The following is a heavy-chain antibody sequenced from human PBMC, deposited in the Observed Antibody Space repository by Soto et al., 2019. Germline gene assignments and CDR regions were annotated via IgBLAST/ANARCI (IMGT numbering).Heavy chain of an antibody. Sequence: PSETLSLTCTVSGVSISSGGYYWGWIRQHPGKGLEWIGNIYHSGRTYYNPSLKSRVIMSVGTSKNHFSLNLNSVTAADTAVYFCASVIGGESEYYFDYWGQGTLVTVSS. CDR1: GVSISSGGYY. CDR3: ASVIGGESEYYFDY. V-gene: IGHV4-31*03. D-gene: IGHD4-17*01. J-gene: IGHJ4*02. CDR2: IYHSGRT.